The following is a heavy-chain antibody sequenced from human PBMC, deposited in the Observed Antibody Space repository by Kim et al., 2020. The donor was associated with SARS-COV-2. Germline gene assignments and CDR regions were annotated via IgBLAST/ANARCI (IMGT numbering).Heavy chain of an antibody. CDR1: GFTFSSYS. V-gene: IGHV3-21*01. CDR3: ARDRYSSSWYGDWYFDL. Sequence: GGSLRLSCAASGFTFSSYSMNWVRQAPGKGLEWVSSISSSSSYIYYADSVKGRFTISRDNAKNSLYLQMNRLRAEDTAVYYCARDRYSSSWYGDWYFDLWGRGTLVTVSS. CDR2: ISSSSSYI. J-gene: IGHJ2*01. D-gene: IGHD6-13*01.